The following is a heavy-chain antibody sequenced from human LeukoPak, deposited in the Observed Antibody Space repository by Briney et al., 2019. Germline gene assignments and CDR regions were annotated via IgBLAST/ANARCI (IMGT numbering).Heavy chain of an antibody. J-gene: IGHJ4*02. CDR3: ARDPDWELLDYFDY. CDR1: GFTFSSYE. D-gene: IGHD1-26*01. V-gene: IGHV3-48*03. CDR2: ISSSGSTI. Sequence: GALRLSCAASGFTFSSYEMNWVRQAPGKGLEWVSYISSSGSTIYYADSVKGRFTISRDNAKNSLYLQMNSLRAEDTAVYYCARDPDWELLDYFDYWGQGTLVTVSS.